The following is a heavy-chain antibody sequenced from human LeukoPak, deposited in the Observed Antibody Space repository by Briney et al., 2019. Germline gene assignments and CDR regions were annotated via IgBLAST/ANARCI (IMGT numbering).Heavy chain of an antibody. D-gene: IGHD3-10*01. Sequence: SETLSLTCIVSGGSISNYYWSWIRQPPGKALEWIGYIYYSGSTNYNPSLKSRVTMSIDTSKNHFSLKLSSVTAADTAVCYCARGWTMVRGVIMAVDYWGQGTLVTVSS. V-gene: IGHV4-59*01. CDR1: GGSISNYY. J-gene: IGHJ4*02. CDR3: ARGWTMVRGVIMAVDY. CDR2: IYYSGST.